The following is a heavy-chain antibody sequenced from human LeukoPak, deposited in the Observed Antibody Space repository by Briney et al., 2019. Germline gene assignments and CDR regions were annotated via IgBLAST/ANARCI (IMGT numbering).Heavy chain of an antibody. CDR3: ARGDWSHLHXLWY. J-gene: IGHJ4*02. D-gene: IGHD3-9*01. V-gene: IGHV4-59*01. CDR1: GGSISSYY. CDR2: IYYSGST. Sequence: SETLSLTCTVSGGSISSYYWSWIRQPPGKGLEWIGYIYYSGSTNYNPSLKSRVTISVDTSKNQFSLKLSSVTAADTAVYDWARGDWSHLHXLWYWGQGTLVTVSS.